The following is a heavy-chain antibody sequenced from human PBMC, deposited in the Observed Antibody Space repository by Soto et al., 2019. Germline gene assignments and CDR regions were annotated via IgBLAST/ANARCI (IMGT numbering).Heavy chain of an antibody. V-gene: IGHV1-69*13. D-gene: IGHD5-12*01. CDR2: IIPIFGTA. CDR3: ARDRPGYSPGGRGMDV. Sequence: SVKVSCKASGGTFSSYAISWVRQAPGQGLEWMGGIIPIFGTANYAQKFQGRVTITADESTSTAYMGLSSLRSEDTAVYYCARDRPGYSPGGRGMDVWGQGTTVTVSS. J-gene: IGHJ6*02. CDR1: GGTFSSYA.